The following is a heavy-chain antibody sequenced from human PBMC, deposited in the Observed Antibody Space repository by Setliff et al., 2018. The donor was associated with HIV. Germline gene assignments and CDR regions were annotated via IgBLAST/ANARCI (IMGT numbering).Heavy chain of an antibody. Sequence: ASVKVSCKASGYTFTSYNINWVRQATGQGLEWVQQATGQGLEWMGWMNPNSGNTDYAQKFQGKVTITRNTSISTAYMELSSLRSEDTAVYYCARVRLSMVRGPFDAFDIWGQGTMVTVSS. CDR2: MNPNSGNT. V-gene: IGHV1-8*03. CDR1: GYTFTSYN. CDR3: ARVRLSMVRGPFDAFDI. J-gene: IGHJ3*02. D-gene: IGHD3-10*01.